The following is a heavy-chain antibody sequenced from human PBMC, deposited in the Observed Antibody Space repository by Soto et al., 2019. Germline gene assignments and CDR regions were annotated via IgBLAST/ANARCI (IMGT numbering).Heavy chain of an antibody. J-gene: IGHJ5*02. D-gene: IGHD2-15*01. V-gene: IGHV4-30-4*01. CDR2: IYKSATT. CDR1: GDSISTVDYF. CDR3: ARHPTMTPWFDP. Sequence: SETLSLTCSVSGDSISTVDYFWAWIRQPPGQALEYIGYIYKSATTYYNPSFESRVAISLDTSKSQFSLNVTSVTAADTAMYYCARHPTMTPWFDPWGQGTLVTVSS.